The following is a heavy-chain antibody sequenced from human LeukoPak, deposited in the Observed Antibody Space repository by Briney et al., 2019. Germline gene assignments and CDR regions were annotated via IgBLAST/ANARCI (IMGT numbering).Heavy chain of an antibody. CDR1: RFTFSSSS. V-gene: IGHV3-21*01. Sequence: GGSLRLSCAASRFTFSSSSMNWVRQAPGKGLEWVSSISNTSSYIYYADSVKGRFTISRDNAKNSLYLQMNSLRAEDTAVYYCARDAYCSSTSCKEYFDLWGRGTLVTVSS. CDR2: ISNTSSYI. D-gene: IGHD2-2*01. J-gene: IGHJ2*01. CDR3: ARDAYCSSTSCKEYFDL.